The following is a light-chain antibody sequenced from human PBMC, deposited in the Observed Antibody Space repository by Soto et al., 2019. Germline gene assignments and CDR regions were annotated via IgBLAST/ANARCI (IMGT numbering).Light chain of an antibody. CDR1: QTISNW. CDR3: QHYTSYPYT. Sequence: DIQMTQSPSTLSASVGDRVTITCRASQTISNWLAWYQQRPGKAPNLLIYKASTLESGVSSRFSCSRSGTEFTLTVSSLQPDEFATYYCQHYTSYPYTFGQGTQLEIK. V-gene: IGKV1-5*03. CDR2: KAS. J-gene: IGKJ2*01.